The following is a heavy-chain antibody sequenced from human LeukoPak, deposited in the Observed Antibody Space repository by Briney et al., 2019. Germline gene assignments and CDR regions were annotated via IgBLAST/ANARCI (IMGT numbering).Heavy chain of an antibody. D-gene: IGHD6-6*01. Sequence: GGSLRLSRAASGFTFSSYSMNWVRQAPGKGLEWVSSISSSSSYIYYADSVKGRFTISRDNAKNSLYLQMNSLRAEDTAVYYCARSPIAARLRFGYWGQGTLVTVSS. CDR3: ARSPIAARLRFGY. CDR1: GFTFSSYS. CDR2: ISSSSSYI. V-gene: IGHV3-21*01. J-gene: IGHJ4*02.